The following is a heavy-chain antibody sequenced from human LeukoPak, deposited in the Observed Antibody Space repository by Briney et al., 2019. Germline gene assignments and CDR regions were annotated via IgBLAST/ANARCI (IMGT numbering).Heavy chain of an antibody. CDR3: ARDRIGLSTATTSI. D-gene: IGHD1-26*01. CDR2: ISTSSSTI. J-gene: IGHJ3*02. Sequence: PGGSLRLSCAASGFTFSNYNMNWVRQAPGKGLEWVSFISTSSSTIYYADSVKGRFTISRDNAKNSLYLEMNSLRDEDTAVYYCARDRIGLSTATTSIWGQGTMVTVSS. CDR1: GFTFSNYN. V-gene: IGHV3-48*02.